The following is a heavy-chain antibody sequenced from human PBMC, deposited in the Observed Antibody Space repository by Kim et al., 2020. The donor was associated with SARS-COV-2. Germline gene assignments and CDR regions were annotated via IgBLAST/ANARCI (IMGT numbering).Heavy chain of an antibody. D-gene: IGHD6-13*01. J-gene: IGHJ5*02. CDR3: ARDVLGDSSSTNWFDP. Sequence: KFQGRVTITADEATSTAYMELSSLRSEDTAVYYCARDVLGDSSSTNWFDPWGQGTLVTVSS. V-gene: IGHV1-69*01.